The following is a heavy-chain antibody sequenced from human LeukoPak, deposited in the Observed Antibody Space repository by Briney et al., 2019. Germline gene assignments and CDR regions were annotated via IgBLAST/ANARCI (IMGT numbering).Heavy chain of an antibody. J-gene: IGHJ3*02. CDR3: ARDFARVVTSDDAFDI. Sequence: SETLSLTCTVSGGSISSGGYYWSWIRQHPGKGLEWIGYIYYSGSTYYNPSLKSRVTISVDTSKNQFSLKLSSVTAADTAVYYCARDFARVVTSDDAFDIWGQGTMVTVSS. D-gene: IGHD2-21*02. CDR2: IYYSGST. CDR1: GGSISSGGYY. V-gene: IGHV4-31*03.